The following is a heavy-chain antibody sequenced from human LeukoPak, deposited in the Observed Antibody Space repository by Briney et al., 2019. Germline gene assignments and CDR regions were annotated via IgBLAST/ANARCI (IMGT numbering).Heavy chain of an antibody. CDR2: VDPEDGET. CDR1: GYTFTDYY. D-gene: IGHD1/OR15-1a*01. V-gene: IGHV1-69-2*01. Sequence: GASVKVSCKASGYTFTDYYMHWVQQAPGKGLEWMGRVDPEDGETIYAEKFQGRVTITADTSTDTAYMELSSLRSEDTAVYYCATFVEEEQLSPFDYWGQGTLVTVSS. J-gene: IGHJ4*02. CDR3: ATFVEEEQLSPFDY.